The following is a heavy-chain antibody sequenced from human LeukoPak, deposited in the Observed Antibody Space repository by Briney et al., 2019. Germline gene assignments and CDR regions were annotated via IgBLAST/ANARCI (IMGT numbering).Heavy chain of an antibody. D-gene: IGHD5-18*01. CDR1: GYTLTELS. CDR3: ARDQIVVDTAMEY. Sequence: ASVKVSCKVSGYTLTELSMHWVRQAPGKGLEWMGGFDPEDGETIYAQKFQGRVTMTRDTSTSTVYMELSSLRSEDTAVYYCARDQIVVDTAMEYWGQGTLVTVSS. V-gene: IGHV1-24*01. CDR2: FDPEDGET. J-gene: IGHJ4*02.